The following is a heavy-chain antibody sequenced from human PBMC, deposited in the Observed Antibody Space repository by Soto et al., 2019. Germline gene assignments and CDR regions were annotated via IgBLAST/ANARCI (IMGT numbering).Heavy chain of an antibody. CDR2: ISNDGDDT. V-gene: IGHV3-11*06. CDR3: AGGHWWIDP. J-gene: IGHJ5*02. Sequence: GGSLRLSCTASGFSFNYYYMTCVRQAPGKRLEGVSYISNDGDDTTYADSVKGRFTISRDNGKNSLYLQMDSLGVEDTAVYYCAGGHWWIDPWGQGMLVTVSS. CDR1: GFSFNYYY. D-gene: IGHD1-1*01.